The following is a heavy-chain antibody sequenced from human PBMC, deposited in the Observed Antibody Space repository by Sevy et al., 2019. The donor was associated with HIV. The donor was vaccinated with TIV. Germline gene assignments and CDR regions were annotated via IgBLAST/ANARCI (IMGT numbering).Heavy chain of an antibody. D-gene: IGHD3-22*01. Sequence: GGSLRLSCAASGFTFSSYAMNWVRQAPGKGLEWVSTIFGSGGGTYYADSVKGRFTISRDNSKKTLYLQMNSLRAEDTAVYYCAGGRYDSSGSFDAFDIWGQGTMVTVSS. J-gene: IGHJ3*02. V-gene: IGHV3-23*01. CDR1: GFTFSSYA. CDR2: IFGSGGGT. CDR3: AGGRYDSSGSFDAFDI.